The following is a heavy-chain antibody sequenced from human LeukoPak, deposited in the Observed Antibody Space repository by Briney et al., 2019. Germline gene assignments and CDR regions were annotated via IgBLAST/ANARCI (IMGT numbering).Heavy chain of an antibody. V-gene: IGHV4-31*03. CDR3: ARVFSRYYYMDV. CDR1: GGSISSGGYY. CDR2: IYYSGST. J-gene: IGHJ6*03. Sequence: PSETLSLTCTVSGGSISSGGYYWSWIRQHPGKGLEWIGYIYYSGSTYYNPSLKSRVTISVDTSKNQFSLKLSSVTAADMGVYYCARVFSRYYYMDVWGKGTTVTVSS.